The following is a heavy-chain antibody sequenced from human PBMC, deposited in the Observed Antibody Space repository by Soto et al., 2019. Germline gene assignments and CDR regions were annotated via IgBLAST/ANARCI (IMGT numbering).Heavy chain of an antibody. CDR2: IYYTGNT. D-gene: IGHD6-25*01. CDR1: GDSFSTPTYY. Sequence: XETLSLTCTVSGDSFSTPTYYWSWIRQPPGKGLEWIGYIYYTGNTNYNPSLKSRVTMSVDTSKNQFSLRLGSLTAADTAVYFCARDSGRLLSFSTTWGQGTMVTVS. CDR3: ARDSGRLLSFSTT. V-gene: IGHV4-61*01. J-gene: IGHJ3*01.